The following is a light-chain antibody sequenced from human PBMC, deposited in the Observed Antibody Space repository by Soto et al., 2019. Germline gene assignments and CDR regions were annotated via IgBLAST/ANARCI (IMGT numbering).Light chain of an antibody. J-gene: IGKJ5*01. CDR1: QSVSSN. Sequence: ESVLTHSPATLSLSPVERATLSCSASQSVSSNLAWYQQKPGQAPRLLIYGASTRATGIPARFSGSGSGTEFTLTISSLQSEDFAVYYCQQYNNWPPIPFGQGTHWRL. V-gene: IGKV3-15*01. CDR2: GAS. CDR3: QQYNNWPPIP.